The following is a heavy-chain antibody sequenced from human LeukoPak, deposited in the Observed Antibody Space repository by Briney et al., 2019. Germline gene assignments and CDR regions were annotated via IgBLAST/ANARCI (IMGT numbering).Heavy chain of an antibody. CDR1: GGTFSSYA. D-gene: IGHD5-18*01. CDR2: IIPIFGTA. V-gene: IGHV1-69*13. Sequence: SVEVSCKASGGTFSSYAISWVRQAPGQGLEWMGGIIPIFGTANYAQKFQGRVTITADESTSTAYMELSSLRSEDTAVYYCARSGDTAMVTGNYFDYWGQGTLVTVSS. CDR3: ARSGDTAMVTGNYFDY. J-gene: IGHJ4*02.